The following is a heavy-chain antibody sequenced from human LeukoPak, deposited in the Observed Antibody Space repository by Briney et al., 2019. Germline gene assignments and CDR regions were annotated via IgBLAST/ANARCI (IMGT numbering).Heavy chain of an antibody. J-gene: IGHJ4*02. D-gene: IGHD1-26*01. CDR2: IYHSGST. Sequence: SETLSLTCTVSGGSISSSSYYWGWIRQPPGKGLEWIGEIYHSGSTKYNPSLKSRFTISVDKSKHQFSLKLSSVTAADTAVYYCARLALQEVGATQTYYLDYWGQGTLVTVSS. CDR1: GGSISSSSYY. CDR3: ARLALQEVGATQTYYLDY. V-gene: IGHV4-39*07.